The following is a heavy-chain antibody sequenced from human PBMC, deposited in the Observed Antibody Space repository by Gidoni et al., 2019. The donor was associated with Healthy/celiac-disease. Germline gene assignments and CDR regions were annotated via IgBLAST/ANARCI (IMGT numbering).Heavy chain of an antibody. J-gene: IGHJ3*02. CDR2: LYFRGST. CDR3: ARGWIRAFDI. D-gene: IGHD5-12*01. Sequence: QLQLQESGPGLVKPSETLSLTCTVPGGYISSSSDYWGWIRQPPGKGLEWIGSLYFRGSTYYTPSLKRRVTISVDTSKNQFSLKLSSVTAADTAVYYCARGWIRAFDIWGQGTMVTVSS. CDR1: GGYISSSSDY. V-gene: IGHV4-39*01.